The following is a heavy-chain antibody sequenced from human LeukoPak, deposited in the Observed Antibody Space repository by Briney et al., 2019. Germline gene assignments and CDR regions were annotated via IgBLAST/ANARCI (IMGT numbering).Heavy chain of an antibody. CDR1: GIIFSSYS. D-gene: IGHD6-13*01. CDR3: VAGTPLDY. Sequence: GGSLRLSCAASGIIFSSYSMNWVRQAPGKGLEWISYISSSSSTIYYADSVKGRFTISRDNAKNSLYLQMNSLRDEDTAVYYCVAGTPLDYWGQGTLVTVSS. V-gene: IGHV3-48*02. J-gene: IGHJ4*02. CDR2: ISSSSSTI.